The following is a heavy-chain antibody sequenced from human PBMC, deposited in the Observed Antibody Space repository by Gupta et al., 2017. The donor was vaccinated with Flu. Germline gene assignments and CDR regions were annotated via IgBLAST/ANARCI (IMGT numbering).Heavy chain of an antibody. CDR2: IASDGSTK. J-gene: IGHJ6*03. CDR1: GSPFSRYG. Sequence: QVQLVASGGGVVQPGTSLRLPCAASGSPFSRYGMHWVRQAPGKGLEWVADIASDGSTKEYADSVRGRFTISRDNSKNTLSLEMDSLRVEDTAVYYCAKDGPWTTSFSYYCYYMDVWGKGTTVTVSS. D-gene: IGHD2-2*01. V-gene: IGHV3-30*18. CDR3: AKDGPWTTSFSYYCYYMDV.